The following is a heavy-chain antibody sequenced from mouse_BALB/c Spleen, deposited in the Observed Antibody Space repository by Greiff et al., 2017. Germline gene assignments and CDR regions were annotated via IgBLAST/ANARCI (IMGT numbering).Heavy chain of an antibody. D-gene: IGHD1-1*01. CDR2: ISSGGGNT. J-gene: IGHJ4*01. V-gene: IGHV5-9*03. Sequence: EVKLVESGGGLVKPGGSLKLSCAASGFTFSSYTMSWVRQTPEKRLEWVATISSGGGNTYYPDSVKGRFTISRDNAKNNLYLQMSSLRSEDTALYYCARSLYYYGLYYAMDYWGQGTSVTVSS. CDR3: ARSLYYYGLYYAMDY. CDR1: GFTFSSYT.